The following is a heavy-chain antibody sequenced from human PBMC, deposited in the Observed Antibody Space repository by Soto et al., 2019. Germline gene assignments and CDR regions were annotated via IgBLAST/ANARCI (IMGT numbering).Heavy chain of an antibody. J-gene: IGHJ4*02. Sequence: QVQLVESGGGVVQPGTSLRLSCAASGFTFSRHGRHWVRQTPGKGLEWLAVVLNDASGHWYADSVKGRFTISRDNFETALYLQMNGLRLEDTAMYYCARDDDYPDNGFDYWGQGTLVTVSS. CDR1: GFTFSRHG. D-gene: IGHD4-17*01. V-gene: IGHV3-33*01. CDR3: ARDDDYPDNGFDY. CDR2: VLNDASGH.